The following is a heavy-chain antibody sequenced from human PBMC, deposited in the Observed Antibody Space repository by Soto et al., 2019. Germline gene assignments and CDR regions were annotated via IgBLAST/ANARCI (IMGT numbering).Heavy chain of an antibody. V-gene: IGHV3-48*02. CDR1: GFTFSSHA. CDR3: ARRITMVRGPYYYYALDV. CDR2: ITSTSSTK. D-gene: IGHD3-10*01. J-gene: IGHJ6*02. Sequence: PGGSLRLSCAASGFTFSSHAMNWVRQAPGKVLEWLSYITSTSSTKSYADSVKGRFTISRDNAKNSLYLQMNSLRDEDTAVYYCARRITMVRGPYYYYALDVWGQGTTVTVSS.